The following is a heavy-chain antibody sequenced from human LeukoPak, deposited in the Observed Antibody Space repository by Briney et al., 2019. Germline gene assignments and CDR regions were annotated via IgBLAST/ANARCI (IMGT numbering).Heavy chain of an antibody. V-gene: IGHV4-39*01. CDR3: ARRGAPYYDFWSGNWFDP. CDR1: GGSISSSSCY. D-gene: IGHD3-3*01. Sequence: PSETLSLTCTVSGGSISSSSCYWGWIRQPPGKGLEWIGSIYYSGSTYYNPSLKSRVTISVDTSKNQFSLKLSSVTAADTAVYYCARRGAPYYDFWSGNWFDPWGQGTLVTVSS. CDR2: IYYSGST. J-gene: IGHJ5*02.